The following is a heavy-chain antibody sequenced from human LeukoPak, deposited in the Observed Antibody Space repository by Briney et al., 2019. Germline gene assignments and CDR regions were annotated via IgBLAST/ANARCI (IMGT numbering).Heavy chain of an antibody. CDR3: ARGGGYSYGHLDY. V-gene: IGHV3-74*01. D-gene: IGHD5-18*01. CDR1: AFTFSSYW. Sequence: GGSLRLSCAASAFTFSSYWMHWVRHAPGKGLVWVSRINSDESSTSYADSVKGRFTISRDNATNNLYLQMNSLRAEDTAVYYCARGGGYSYGHLDYWGQGTLVTVSS. J-gene: IGHJ4*02. CDR2: INSDESST.